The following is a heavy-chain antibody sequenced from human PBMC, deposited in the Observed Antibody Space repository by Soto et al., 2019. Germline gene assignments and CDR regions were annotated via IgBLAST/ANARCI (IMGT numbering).Heavy chain of an antibody. J-gene: IGHJ4*02. CDR2: IYSGGNT. CDR1: GFTVSSNQ. Sequence: GGSLRLSCAASGFTVSSNQINWVRQAPGKGLEWVSIIYSGGNTYYADSVKGRLTVSRDNSKNTLYLQMNSLRAEDTAVYYCAVEYSSSSAFDYWGQGTLVTVSS. CDR3: AVEYSSSSAFDY. V-gene: IGHV3-66*01. D-gene: IGHD6-6*01.